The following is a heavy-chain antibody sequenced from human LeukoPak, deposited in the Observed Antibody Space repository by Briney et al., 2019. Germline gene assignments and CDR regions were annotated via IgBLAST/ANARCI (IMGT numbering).Heavy chain of an antibody. CDR1: GYTFTSYD. CDR3: ARGWRIDDFWSGYYTPPNWFDP. J-gene: IGHJ5*02. D-gene: IGHD3-3*01. CDR2: MNPNSGNT. V-gene: IGHV1-8*01. Sequence: ASVKVSCKASGYTFTSYDISWVRQATGQGLEWMGWMNPNSGNTGYAQKFRGRVTMTRNTSISTAYMELSSLGSEDTAVYYCARGWRIDDFWSGYYTPPNWFDPWGQGTLVTVSS.